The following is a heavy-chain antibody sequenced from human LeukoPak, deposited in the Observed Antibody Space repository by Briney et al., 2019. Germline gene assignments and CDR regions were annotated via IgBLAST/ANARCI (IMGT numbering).Heavy chain of an antibody. CDR2: IYTSGST. J-gene: IGHJ4*02. CDR1: GGSISSGSYY. CDR3: ARDFHLGLDY. D-gene: IGHD7-27*01. Sequence: PSQTLSLTCIVSGGSISSGSYYWSWIRQPAGKGLEWIGRIYTSGSTNYNPSLKSRVTISVDTSKNQFSLKLSSVTAADTAVYYCARDFHLGLDYWGQGTLVTVSS. V-gene: IGHV4-61*02.